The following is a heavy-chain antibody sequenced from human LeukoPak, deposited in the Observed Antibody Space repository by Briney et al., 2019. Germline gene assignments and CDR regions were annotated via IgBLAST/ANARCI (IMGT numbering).Heavy chain of an antibody. V-gene: IGHV3-48*03. CDR2: ISSSGSTI. Sequence: PGGPLRLSCAAPGFTFSSYEMKWVRQAPGKGLEWVSYISSSGSTIYYADSVKGRFTISRDNSKNTLYLQMNSLRAEDTAVYYCANVRMRYDSSVRSWGQGTLVTVSS. CDR3: ANVRMRYDSSVRS. D-gene: IGHD3-22*01. J-gene: IGHJ5*02. CDR1: GFTFSSYE.